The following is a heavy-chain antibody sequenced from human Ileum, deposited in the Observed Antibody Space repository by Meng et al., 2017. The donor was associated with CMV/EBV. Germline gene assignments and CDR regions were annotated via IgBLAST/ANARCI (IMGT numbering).Heavy chain of an antibody. Sequence: QGMLQQLGAGLLKSSDTLSLTCGVDGGSCSNYYWSGIRQSPGKGLEWIGGIHPSGSTYYNPSLNSRVTMSVDTSKNQFSLNLRSVTAADTAVYYCSRGADAYKSGRSWGQGTLVTVSS. CDR2: IHPSGST. J-gene: IGHJ5*02. V-gene: IGHV4-34*01. CDR3: SRGADAYKSGRS. D-gene: IGHD5-24*01. CDR1: GGSCSNYY.